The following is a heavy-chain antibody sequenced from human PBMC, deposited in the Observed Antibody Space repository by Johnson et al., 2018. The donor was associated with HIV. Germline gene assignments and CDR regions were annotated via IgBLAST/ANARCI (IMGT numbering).Heavy chain of an antibody. J-gene: IGHJ3*02. CDR3: AKPDSDFWRGYYEYNGFDI. V-gene: IGHV3-33*06. CDR2: IWYDGSNK. D-gene: IGHD3-3*01. CDR1: GFTFSGYA. Sequence: QVQLVESGGGVVQPGKSLRLSCAASGFTFSGYAIHWVRQAPGKGLEWVAVIWYDGSNKYYADSVKGRFTISRDNSKNTIYLQMNSLRVEVTSVYYCAKPDSDFWRGYYEYNGFDIWGQGTLVTVSS.